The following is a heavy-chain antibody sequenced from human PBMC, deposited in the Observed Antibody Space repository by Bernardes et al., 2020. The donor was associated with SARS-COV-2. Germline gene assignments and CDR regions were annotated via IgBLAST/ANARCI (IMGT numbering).Heavy chain of an antibody. D-gene: IGHD3-10*01. CDR1: GGSFSGYY. Sequence: SETLSLTCAVYGGSFSGYYWSWIRQPPGKGLEWIGEINHSGSTNYNPSLKSRVTISVDTSKNQFSLKLSSVTAADTAVYYCARGRVFGEAPFDYWGQGTLVTVSS. CDR3: ARGRVFGEAPFDY. CDR2: INHSGST. V-gene: IGHV4-34*01. J-gene: IGHJ4*02.